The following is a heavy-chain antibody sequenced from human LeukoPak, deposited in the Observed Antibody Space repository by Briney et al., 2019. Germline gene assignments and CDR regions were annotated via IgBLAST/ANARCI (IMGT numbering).Heavy chain of an antibody. CDR2: INHSGST. CDR1: GGSFSGYY. CDR3: ARVVYDSSGFGAYYYGMDV. V-gene: IGHV4-34*01. D-gene: IGHD3-22*01. J-gene: IGHJ6*02. Sequence: SETLSLTCAVYGGSFSGYYWSWIRQPPGKELEWIGEINHSGSTNYNPSLKSRVTISVDTSKNQFSLKLSSVTAADTAVYYCARVVYDSSGFGAYYYGMDVWGQGTTVTVSS.